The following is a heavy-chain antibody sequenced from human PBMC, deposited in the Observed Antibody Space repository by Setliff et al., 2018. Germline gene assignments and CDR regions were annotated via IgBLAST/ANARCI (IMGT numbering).Heavy chain of an antibody. CDR1: GGTFSSYG. CDR2: TIPIFGTT. V-gene: IGHV1-69*05. J-gene: IGHJ6*03. D-gene: IGHD3-22*01. Sequence: SVKVSCKASGGTFSSYGISWVRQAPGQGLEWMGGTIPIFGTTNYAQKFQGRVTIITDESTTTAYMELSSLGSDDTAVYYCAREGVDSRSSTDYRYYMDVWGKGTTVTVSS. CDR3: AREGVDSRSSTDYRYYMDV.